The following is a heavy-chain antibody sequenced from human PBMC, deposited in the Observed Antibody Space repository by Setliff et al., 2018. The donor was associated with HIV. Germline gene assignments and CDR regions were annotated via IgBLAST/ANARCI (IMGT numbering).Heavy chain of an antibody. V-gene: IGHV4-59*11. CDR3: AREASVHDYSNYVGY. J-gene: IGHJ4*02. CDR2: IHYTGIS. D-gene: IGHD4-4*01. Sequence: SETLSLTCVISGGSMGSHYWSWIRQSPGKGLEWIGNIHYTGISDINPSLKRRATISLDRPKIQFSLKLSSVTAADTAVYYCAREASVHDYSNYVGYWGQGTLVTVSS. CDR1: GGSMGSHY.